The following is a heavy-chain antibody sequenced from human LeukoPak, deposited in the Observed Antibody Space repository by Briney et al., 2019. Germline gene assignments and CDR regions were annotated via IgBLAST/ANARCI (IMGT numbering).Heavy chain of an antibody. D-gene: IGHD5-24*01. Sequence: SETLSLTCAVYGGSFSDYYWSWIRQPPGKGLEWIGRINHSGSTNYNPSLKSRVTISVDTSKSQFSLRVSAVTAADTAVYYCARGEGARDGYNYEGPLYFDSWGQGTLVTVSS. CDR1: GGSFSDYY. J-gene: IGHJ4*02. V-gene: IGHV4-34*01. CDR2: INHSGST. CDR3: ARGEGARDGYNYEGPLYFDS.